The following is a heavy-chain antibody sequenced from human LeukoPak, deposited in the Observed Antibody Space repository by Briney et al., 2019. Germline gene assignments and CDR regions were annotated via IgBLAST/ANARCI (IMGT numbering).Heavy chain of an antibody. CDR3: ARGTPTVSAGHY. CDR2: IYTDGRT. Sequence: PGGSLRLSCAASGFTVSSDYMSWVRQAPGKGLEWVSVIYTDGRTFFADFVKGRFTISRDTSKNMLHLQMNSLRVEDTAVYYCARGTPTVSAGHYWGQGTLVTVSS. D-gene: IGHD2-15*01. CDR1: GFTVSSDY. J-gene: IGHJ4*02. V-gene: IGHV3-53*01.